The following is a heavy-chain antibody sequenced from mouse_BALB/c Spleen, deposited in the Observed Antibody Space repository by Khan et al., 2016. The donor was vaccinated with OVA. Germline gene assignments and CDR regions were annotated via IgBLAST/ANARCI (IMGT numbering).Heavy chain of an antibody. CDR2: ISTYYGNT. CDR3: ARWGKGAMDY. J-gene: IGHJ4*01. D-gene: IGHD1-3*01. Sequence: QVRLQQSGPELVRPGVSVKISCKGSGYTFTDYAMHWVKQSHAKSLEWIGVISTYYGNTNYNPKFKGKATMTVDKSSSTAYMELARLTSEDSAIYYCARWGKGAMDYWGQGTSVTVSS. V-gene: IGHV1S137*01. CDR1: GYTFTDYA.